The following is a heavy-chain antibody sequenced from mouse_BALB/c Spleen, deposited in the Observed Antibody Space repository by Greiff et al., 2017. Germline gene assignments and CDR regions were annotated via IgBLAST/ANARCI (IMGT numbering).Heavy chain of an antibody. Sequence: EVHLVESGGGLVQPGGSLKLSCAASGFTFSSYGMSWVRQTPDKRLELVATINSNGGSTYYPDSVKGRFTISRDNAKNTLYLQMSSLKSEDTAMYYCARYHWGSAMDYWGQGTSVTVSS. CDR1: GFTFSSYG. J-gene: IGHJ4*01. V-gene: IGHV5-6-3*01. D-gene: IGHD4-1*01. CDR2: INSNGGST. CDR3: ARYHWGSAMDY.